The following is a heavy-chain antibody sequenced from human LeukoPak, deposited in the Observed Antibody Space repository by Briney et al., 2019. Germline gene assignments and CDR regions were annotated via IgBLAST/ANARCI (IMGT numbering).Heavy chain of an antibody. CDR3: ATTYCSGGACLNWFDP. CDR2: IHYSGST. CDR1: GGSITSGGYY. Sequence: PSQTLSLTCTVSGGSITSGGYYWSWIRQHPGKGLQWIGYIHYSGSTHYNPSLKSRLTMSADTSRTQFSLKMSSVTAADTAVYYCATTYCSGGACLNWFDPWGQGTLVTVSS. D-gene: IGHD2-15*01. J-gene: IGHJ5*02. V-gene: IGHV4-31*03.